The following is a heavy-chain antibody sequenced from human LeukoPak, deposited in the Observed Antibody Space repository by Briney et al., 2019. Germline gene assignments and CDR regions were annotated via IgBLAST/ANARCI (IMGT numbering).Heavy chain of an antibody. V-gene: IGHV1-8*01. CDR1: GYTFTSYD. CDR3: AVQPSRVPRGDFDY. D-gene: IGHD2-2*01. CDR2: MNPNSGNT. Sequence: ASVKVSCKASGYTFTSYDINWVRQATGQGLEWMGWMNPNSGNTGYAQKFQGRVTITTDESTSTAYMELSSLRSEDTAVYYCAVQPSRVPRGDFDYWGQGTLVTVSS. J-gene: IGHJ4*02.